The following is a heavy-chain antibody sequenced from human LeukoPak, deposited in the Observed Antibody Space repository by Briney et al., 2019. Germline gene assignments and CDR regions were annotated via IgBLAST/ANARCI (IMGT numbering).Heavy chain of an antibody. D-gene: IGHD3-10*01. CDR1: GFSFSNYA. J-gene: IGHJ6*02. CDR3: AKVPYSDYGSGRPPFMDV. CDR2: ISGTGADT. V-gene: IGHV3-23*01. Sequence: GGSLRLSCAASGFSFSNYAMSWVRQAPGKGLEWVSAISGTGADTYYADSVKGRFTISRDNSENTLYLQMNNLRAEDTAIHYCAKVPYSDYGSGRPPFMDVWGQGTTVAVSS.